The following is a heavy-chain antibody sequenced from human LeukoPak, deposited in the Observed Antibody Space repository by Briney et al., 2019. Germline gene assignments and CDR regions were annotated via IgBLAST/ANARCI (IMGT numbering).Heavy chain of an antibody. CDR2: IRGSRGST. J-gene: IGHJ4*02. D-gene: IGHD5-18*01. CDR1: GFTFRSYA. Sequence: GGSPRLSCAASGFTFRSYAMSWVRQAPGKGLERVSAIRGSRGSTDYADSVKGRFRLSRDNSKNTLYLHINSLRAADTAVYYCAKGQNTTMGSYSFDYWGQGTLVTVSS. CDR3: AKGQNTTMGSYSFDY. V-gene: IGHV3-23*01.